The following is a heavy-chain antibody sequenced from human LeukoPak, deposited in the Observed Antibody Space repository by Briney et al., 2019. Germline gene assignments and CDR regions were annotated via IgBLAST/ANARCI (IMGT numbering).Heavy chain of an antibody. V-gene: IGHV3-53*01. CDR1: GFTVIDNY. CDR2: IYSGSSA. J-gene: IGHJ6*02. CDR3: ARGLGYCSGGSCYSYYYGMDV. D-gene: IGHD2-15*01. Sequence: GGSLRLSCAASGFTVIDNYMTWVRQAPGKGLEWVSVIYSGSSAYYADSVKGRFTISRDNSKNTLYLQMNSLRAEDTGVYYCARGLGYCSGGSCYSYYYGMDVWGQGTTVTVSS.